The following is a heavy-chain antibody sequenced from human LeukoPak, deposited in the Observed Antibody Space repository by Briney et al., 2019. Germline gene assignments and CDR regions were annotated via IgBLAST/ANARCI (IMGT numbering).Heavy chain of an antibody. CDR2: ISSSSSTI. J-gene: IGHJ4*02. CDR1: GFTFSSYS. D-gene: IGHD1-26*01. Sequence: GGSLRLSCAASGFTFSSYSMNWVRQAPGKGLEWVSYISSSSSTIYYADSVKGRFTISRDNAKNSLYLQMNGLRAEDTPVYYCARAGIVGATDYWGQGTLVTVSS. CDR3: ARAGIVGATDY. V-gene: IGHV3-48*01.